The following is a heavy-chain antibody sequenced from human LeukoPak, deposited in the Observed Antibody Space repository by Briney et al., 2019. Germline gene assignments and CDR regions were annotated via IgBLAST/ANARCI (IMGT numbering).Heavy chain of an antibody. D-gene: IGHD3-3*01. CDR2: ISPSGGST. CDR1: GYTFTSYY. CDR3: ARGSDTIFGVVITFDY. J-gene: IGHJ4*02. V-gene: IGHV1-46*01. Sequence: ASVKVSCTASGYTFTSYYMHWVRQAPGQGLEWMGIISPSGGSTSYAQKFQGRVTMTRDTSTSTVYMELSSLRSEGTAVYYCARGSDTIFGVVITFDYWGQGTLVTVSS.